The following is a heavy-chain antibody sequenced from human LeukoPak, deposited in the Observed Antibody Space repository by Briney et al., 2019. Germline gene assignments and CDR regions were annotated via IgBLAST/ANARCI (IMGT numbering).Heavy chain of an antibody. CDR1: GFTFSYYW. J-gene: IGHJ4*02. Sequence: GGSLRLSCAASGFTFSYYWMSWVRQAPGKGLEWVANIKHDGSQKYYVDSVKGRFTISRDNSKNTLYLQMNSLRAEDTAVYYCAKDQRWLQLPYYFDYWGQGTLVTVSS. V-gene: IGHV3-7*03. CDR2: IKHDGSQK. D-gene: IGHD5-24*01. CDR3: AKDQRWLQLPYYFDY.